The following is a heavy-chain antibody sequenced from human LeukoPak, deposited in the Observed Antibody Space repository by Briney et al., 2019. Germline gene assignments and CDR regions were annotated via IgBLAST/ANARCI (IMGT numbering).Heavy chain of an antibody. CDR3: ARDNWNYGFDY. D-gene: IGHD1-7*01. V-gene: IGHV3-53*04. CDR2: IYSDGNT. J-gene: IGHJ4*02. Sequence: GGSLRLSCAASGFTVSSNYMSWVRQAPGKGLEWVSVIYSDGNTYYADSVKGRFTISRHNSKNTLYLQMNSLSAEDTAVYCCARDNWNYGFDYWGQGTLVTVSS. CDR1: GFTVSSNY.